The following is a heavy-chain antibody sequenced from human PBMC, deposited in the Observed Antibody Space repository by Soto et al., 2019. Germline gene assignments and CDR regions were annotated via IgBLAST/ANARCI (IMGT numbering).Heavy chain of an antibody. J-gene: IGHJ4*02. V-gene: IGHV3-74*01. CDR1: GFTFNTYW. Sequence: EVQLVESGGGLVQPGGSLRLSCEASGFTFNTYWMHWVRQAPGKGRVWVSRINSDGSTSTYAASVEGRFTISRDNAKNILYLQMDSLRTEDTAVYYCVRGAPFDYWGQGTLVTVSS. CDR2: INSDGSTS. CDR3: VRGAPFDY.